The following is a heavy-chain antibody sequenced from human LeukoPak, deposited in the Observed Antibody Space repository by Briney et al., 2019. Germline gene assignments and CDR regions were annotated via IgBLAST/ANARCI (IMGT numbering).Heavy chain of an antibody. CDR3: ARGADGVSSNSRGWFDP. D-gene: IGHD2-15*01. CDR2: ITTSSAYI. J-gene: IGHJ5*02. CDR1: GFTFTTYN. Sequence: GGSLRLSCAASGFTFTTYNMNWVRQAPGKGLEWVSAITTSSAYIYYADSVKGRFTISRDNARNSLYLQMNTLRAEDTAVYSCARGADGVSSNSRGWFDPWGQGTLVTVSS. V-gene: IGHV3-21*01.